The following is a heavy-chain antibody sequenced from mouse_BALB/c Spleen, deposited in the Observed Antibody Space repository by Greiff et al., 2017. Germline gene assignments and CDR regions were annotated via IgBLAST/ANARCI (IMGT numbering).Heavy chain of an antibody. J-gene: IGHJ1*01. CDR2: IWGGGST. CDR3: ARKKLGYWYFDV. V-gene: IGHV2-2*01. Sequence: QVQLKQSGPGLVQPSQSLSITCTVSGFSLTSYGVHWVRQSPGKGLEWLGVIWGGGSTDYNAAFISRLSISKDNSKSQVFFKMNSLQADDTAIYYCARKKLGYWYFDVWGAGTTVTVSS. CDR1: GFSLTSYG.